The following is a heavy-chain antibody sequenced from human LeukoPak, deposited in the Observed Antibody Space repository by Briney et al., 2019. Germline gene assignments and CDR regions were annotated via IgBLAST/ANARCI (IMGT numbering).Heavy chain of an antibody. Sequence: ASVKVSCKASGYTFTSYGISWVRQAPGQGLESMGWISSYNGNTNYAQKFQGRVTMTTDTSTSTAYMELRSLRSDDTAVFYCARVRTEYDYVWGSYQENCYFDYWGQGTLVTISS. CDR3: ARVRTEYDYVWGSYQENCYFDY. CDR2: ISSYNGNT. D-gene: IGHD3-16*02. J-gene: IGHJ4*02. V-gene: IGHV1-18*01. CDR1: GYTFTSYG.